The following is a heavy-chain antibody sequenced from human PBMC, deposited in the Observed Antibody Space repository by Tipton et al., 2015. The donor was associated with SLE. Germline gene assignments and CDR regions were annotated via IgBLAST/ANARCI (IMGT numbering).Heavy chain of an antibody. V-gene: IGHV4-31*03. CDR3: VRQSCGTTSCFHFDY. Sequence: TLSLTCTVSGGSISSGGYYWSWVRQYPGKGLEWIGYIYYSGSTYYNPSLRSRPTMSVDTSTNQFSLELNSVTAADTAVYYCVRQSCGTTSCFHFDYWGQGAQVTVSS. CDR2: IYYSGST. J-gene: IGHJ4*02. D-gene: IGHD2-2*01. CDR1: GGSISSGGYY.